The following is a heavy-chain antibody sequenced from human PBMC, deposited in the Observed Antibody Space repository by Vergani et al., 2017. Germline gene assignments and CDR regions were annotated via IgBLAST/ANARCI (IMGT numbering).Heavy chain of an antibody. CDR1: GFTFSSYA. CDR2: ISGSGGST. Sequence: EMQLLESGGGLVQPGGSLRLSCAASGFTFSSYAMGWVRQAPGKGLEWISVISGSGGSTKYADSVKGRFTISRDNSKNTLFLQMNSLKGEDTAVYYCAKAPDRQLERRFWFYPWGQGTLVTV. CDR3: AKAPDRQLERRFWFYP. V-gene: IGHV3-23*01. D-gene: IGHD1-1*01. J-gene: IGHJ5*02.